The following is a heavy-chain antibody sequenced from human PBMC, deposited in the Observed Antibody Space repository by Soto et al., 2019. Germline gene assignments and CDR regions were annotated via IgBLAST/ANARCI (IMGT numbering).Heavy chain of an antibody. Sequence: GGSLRLSCAASGFTFSSYSMNWVRQAPGKGLEWVSSISSSSSYIYYADSVKGRFTISRDNAKNSLYLQMNSWRAEDTAVYYCARDAFLGYCSGGSCYSLWVYYYMDVWGKGTTVTVSS. CDR3: ARDAFLGYCSGGSCYSLWVYYYMDV. CDR1: GFTFSSYS. J-gene: IGHJ6*03. D-gene: IGHD2-15*01. V-gene: IGHV3-21*01. CDR2: ISSSSSYI.